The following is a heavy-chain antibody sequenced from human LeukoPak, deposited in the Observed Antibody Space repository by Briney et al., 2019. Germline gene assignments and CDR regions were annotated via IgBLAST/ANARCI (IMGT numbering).Heavy chain of an antibody. V-gene: IGHV3-30*03. CDR1: GFTFSSYS. CDR3: ATTLGSGWKFDY. Sequence: PGGSLRLSCVASGFTFSSYSMNWVRQAPGKGLEWVAVISYDGSSKYNEDSVKGRFTISRDNSKNTLYLQMNSLRVEDTAVYYCATTLGSGWKFDYWGQGTLVTVSS. J-gene: IGHJ4*02. CDR2: ISYDGSSK. D-gene: IGHD6-19*01.